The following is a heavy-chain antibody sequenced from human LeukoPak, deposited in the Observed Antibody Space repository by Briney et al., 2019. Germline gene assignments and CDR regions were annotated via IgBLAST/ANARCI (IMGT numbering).Heavy chain of an antibody. CDR1: GFTFSSYR. CDR3: AREYCSGGSCYWGAFDI. V-gene: IGHV3-21*01. CDR2: LGSSSGYI. D-gene: IGHD2-15*01. J-gene: IGHJ3*02. Sequence: GGSMRLSCVASGFTFSSYRMNWVRQPPGKGLEWVSILGSSSGYINYADSLRGRVTISRDNAKNSLYLQVNSLRAEDTAVYYCAREYCSGGSCYWGAFDIWGQGTMVTVSS.